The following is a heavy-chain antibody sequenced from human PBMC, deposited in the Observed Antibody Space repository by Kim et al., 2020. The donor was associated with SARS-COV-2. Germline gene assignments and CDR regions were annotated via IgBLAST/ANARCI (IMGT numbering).Heavy chain of an antibody. CDR1: GGTFSSYA. Sequence: SVKVSCKASGGTFSSYAISWVRQAPGQGLEWMGGIIPIFGTANYAQKFQGRVTITADESTSTAYMELSSLRSEDTAVYYCARAPHSSEAHGGTRFDPWGQGTLVTVSS. D-gene: IGHD3-22*01. CDR3: ARAPHSSEAHGGTRFDP. V-gene: IGHV1-69*13. J-gene: IGHJ5*02. CDR2: IIPIFGTA.